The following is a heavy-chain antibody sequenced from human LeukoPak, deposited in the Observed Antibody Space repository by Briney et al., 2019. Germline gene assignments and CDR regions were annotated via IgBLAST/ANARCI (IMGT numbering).Heavy chain of an antibody. CDR3: ARGDVTDTGELSS. CDR2: INHSGST. D-gene: IGHD1-26*01. J-gene: IGHJ5*02. V-gene: IGHV4-34*01. CDR1: GGSFSGYY. Sequence: ASETLSLTCAVYGGSFSGYYWSWIRQPPGKGLEWIGEINHSGSTNYNPSLKSRVTISVDTSKNQFSLKLSSVTAADTAVYYCARGDVTDTGELSSWGQGTLVTVSS.